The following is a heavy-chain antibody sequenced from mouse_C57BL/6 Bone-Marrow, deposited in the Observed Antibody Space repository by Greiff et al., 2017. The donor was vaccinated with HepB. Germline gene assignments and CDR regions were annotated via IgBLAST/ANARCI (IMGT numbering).Heavy chain of an antibody. Sequence: EVKLMESGGGLVKPGGSLKLSCAASGFTFSSYAMSWVRQTPEKRLEWVATISDGGSYTYYPDNVKGRFTISRDNAKNNLYLQMSHLKSEDTAMYYCARDPGVITTVVANYFDYWGQGTTLTVSS. CDR2: ISDGGSYT. CDR3: ARDPGVITTVVANYFDY. V-gene: IGHV5-4*01. J-gene: IGHJ2*01. D-gene: IGHD1-1*01. CDR1: GFTFSSYA.